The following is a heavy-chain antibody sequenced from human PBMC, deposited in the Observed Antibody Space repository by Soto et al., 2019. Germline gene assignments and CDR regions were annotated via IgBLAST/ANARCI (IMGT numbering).Heavy chain of an antibody. J-gene: IGHJ4*02. V-gene: IGHV1-3*01. Sequence: ASVKVSCKASGYTFTSYAMHWVRQAPGQRLEWMGWINAGNGNTKYSQKFQGRVTITRDTSASTAYMELSSLRSEDTAVYYCAGDQTGGGYDGYYFDYWGQGTLVTVS. CDR2: INAGNGNT. CDR3: AGDQTGGGYDGYYFDY. CDR1: GYTFTSYA. D-gene: IGHD5-12*01.